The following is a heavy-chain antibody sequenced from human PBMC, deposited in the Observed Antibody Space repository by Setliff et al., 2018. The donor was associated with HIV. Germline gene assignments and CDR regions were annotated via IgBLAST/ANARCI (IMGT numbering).Heavy chain of an antibody. CDR2: IIPILGIA. V-gene: IGHV1-69*10. J-gene: IGHJ5*02. Sequence: SVKVSCKASGGTFSSYAISWVRQAPGQGLEWMGGIIPILGIANYAQKFQGRVTITTDESTSTAYMELSSLRSEDAAVYYCASVGEMVEGAPNWFDPWGQGTLVTVSS. CDR1: GGTFSSYA. CDR3: ASVGEMVEGAPNWFDP. D-gene: IGHD3-10*01.